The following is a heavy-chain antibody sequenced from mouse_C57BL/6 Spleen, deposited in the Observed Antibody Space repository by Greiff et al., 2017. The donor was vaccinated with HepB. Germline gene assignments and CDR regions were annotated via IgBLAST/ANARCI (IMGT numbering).Heavy chain of an antibody. V-gene: IGHV2-9*02. J-gene: IGHJ2*01. D-gene: IGHD5-1-1*01. CDR3: ARLEEI. Sequence: QVQLKESGPGLVAPSQSLSITCTVSGFSLTSYGVHWVRQPPGKGLEWLGVIWAGGSTNYNSAVMSRLSISKDNSKSQVFLTMNSLQTDYTAMYYCARLEEIWSEGTTLTVTS. CDR2: IWAGGST. CDR1: GFSLTSYG.